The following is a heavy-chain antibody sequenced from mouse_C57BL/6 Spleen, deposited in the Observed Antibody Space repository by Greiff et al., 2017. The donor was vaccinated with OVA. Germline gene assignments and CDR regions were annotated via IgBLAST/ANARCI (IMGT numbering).Heavy chain of an antibody. J-gene: IGHJ4*01. CDR1: GHAFSSYW. D-gene: IGHD2-3*01. V-gene: IGHV1-80*01. CDR3: ARVGGYYGGAMDY. Sequence: QVQLKQSGAELVKPGASVKISCKASGHAFSSYWMNWVKQRPGKGLERIGQIYPGDGDTNYNGKFKGKATLTADKSSSTAYMQLSSLTSEDSAVYFCARVGGYYGGAMDYWGQGTSVTVSS. CDR2: IYPGDGDT.